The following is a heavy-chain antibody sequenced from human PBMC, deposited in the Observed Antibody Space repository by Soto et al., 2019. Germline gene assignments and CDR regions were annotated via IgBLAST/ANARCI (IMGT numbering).Heavy chain of an antibody. CDR2: IIPILGIA. V-gene: IGHV1-69*02. D-gene: IGHD6-25*01. Sequence: SVKVSCKASGGTFSSYTISWVRQAPGQGLEWMGRIIPILGIANYAQKFQGRVTITADKSTSTAYMELSSLRSEDTAVYYCAALEVGYLFMDVWGQGTTVTVSS. CDR3: AALEVGYLFMDV. CDR1: GGTFSSYT. J-gene: IGHJ6*02.